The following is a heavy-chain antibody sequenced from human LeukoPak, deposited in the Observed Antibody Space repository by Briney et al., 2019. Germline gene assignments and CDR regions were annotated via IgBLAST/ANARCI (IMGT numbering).Heavy chain of an antibody. CDR3: VKTLKYYGSGRGLFDS. D-gene: IGHD3-10*01. CDR2: FSSDGSST. V-gene: IGHV3-64D*06. CDR1: GFTFSSSA. J-gene: IGHJ4*02. Sequence: PGGSLRLSCSASGFTFSSSAMYWVRRAPGKGLEYVSAFSSDGSSTFYADSVKGRFTISRDNSKNMLYLQMSSLRADDTAVYYCVKTLKYYGSGRGLFDSWGQGILVTVSS.